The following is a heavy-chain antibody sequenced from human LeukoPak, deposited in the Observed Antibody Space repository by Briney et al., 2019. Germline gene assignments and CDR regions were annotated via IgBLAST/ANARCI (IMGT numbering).Heavy chain of an antibody. CDR2: IVPIFGTA. D-gene: IGHD2-2*01. Sequence: SVKVSCKASGGTFSSYAISWVRQAPGQGPEWMGVIVPIFGTANYAQKFQGRVTITADKSTSTAYMELSSLRSEDTAVYYCARGYCSSTSCEAFDIWGQGTMVTVSS. CDR3: ARGYCSSTSCEAFDI. J-gene: IGHJ3*02. CDR1: GGTFSSYA. V-gene: IGHV1-69*06.